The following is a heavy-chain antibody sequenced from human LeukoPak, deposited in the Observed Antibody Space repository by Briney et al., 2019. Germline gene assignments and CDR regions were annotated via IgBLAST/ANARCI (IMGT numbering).Heavy chain of an antibody. J-gene: IGHJ4*02. CDR2: ISDTGGSK. CDR1: GFNFSSYV. D-gene: IGHD6-19*01. Sequence: QSGGSLRLSCAASGFNFSSYVMHWVRQAPGKGPECVAVISDTGGSKYSIDSVKGRFTISRDNSKNTLFLEMNSLRPEDTAIYFCAKDLNTWLRNGWPLDLDYWGQGTLVTVSS. V-gene: IGHV3-30*06. CDR3: AKDLNTWLRNGWPLDLDY.